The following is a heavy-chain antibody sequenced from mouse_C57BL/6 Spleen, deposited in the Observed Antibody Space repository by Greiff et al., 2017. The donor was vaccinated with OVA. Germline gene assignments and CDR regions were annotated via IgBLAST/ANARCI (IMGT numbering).Heavy chain of an antibody. J-gene: IGHJ1*03. V-gene: IGHV1-69*01. Sequence: QVQLQQPGAELLMPGASVKLSCKASGYTFTSYWMHWVKQRPGQGLEWIGEIDPSDSYTNYNQKFKGKSTLTVDKSSSTAYMQLSSLTSEDSAVYYCAREGDSSGYWYFDVWGTGTTVTVSS. D-gene: IGHD3-2*02. CDR3: AREGDSSGYWYFDV. CDR2: IDPSDSYT. CDR1: GYTFTSYW.